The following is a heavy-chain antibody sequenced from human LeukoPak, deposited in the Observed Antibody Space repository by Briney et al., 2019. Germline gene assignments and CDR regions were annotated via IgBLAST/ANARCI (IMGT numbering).Heavy chain of an antibody. J-gene: IGHJ3*02. CDR3: AREGRGTNSRNAFDI. CDR2: IYHSGST. CDR1: GGSISSGEYF. D-gene: IGHD2-8*01. V-gene: IGHV4-30-2*01. Sequence: SETLSLTCTVSGGSISSGEYFWSWIRQPPGKGLEWIGYIYHSGSTYYNPSLNSRVTISVDRSKNQFSLKLSSVTAADTAVYYCAREGRGTNSRNAFDIWGQGTMVTVSS.